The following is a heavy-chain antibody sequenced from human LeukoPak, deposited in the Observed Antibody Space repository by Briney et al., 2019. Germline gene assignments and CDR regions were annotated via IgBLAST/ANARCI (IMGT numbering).Heavy chain of an antibody. CDR2: INHSEST. CDR1: GGSFSGYY. J-gene: IGHJ4*02. Sequence: SETLSLTCAVYGGSFSGYYWSWIRQPPGKGLEWIGEINHSESTNSNPSLKSRVTISVDTSKNQFSLKLSSVTAADTAVYYCARWGPPILYYYGSGSPIASHFDYCGQGTLVTVSS. D-gene: IGHD3-10*01. CDR3: ARWGPPILYYYGSGSPIASHFDY. V-gene: IGHV4-34*01.